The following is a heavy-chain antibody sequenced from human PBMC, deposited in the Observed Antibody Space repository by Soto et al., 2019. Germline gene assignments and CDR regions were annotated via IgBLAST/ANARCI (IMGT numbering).Heavy chain of an antibody. CDR3: AQGRYYYDSSGSLTVDDLYYAMDV. D-gene: IGHD3-22*01. CDR2: IRSKTYGGTT. J-gene: IGHJ6*02. CDR1: GLTFGDSA. V-gene: IGHV3-49*05. Sequence: EVQLVESGGGLVKPGRSLRLSCTSSGLTFGDSAMRWFRQAPGKGLEWVGFIRSKTYGGTTEYAASVKGRFTISRDNSKSIAFLQMNSLKTENTAVYYCAQGRYYYDSSGSLTVDDLYYAMDVWGQGTTVTVSS.